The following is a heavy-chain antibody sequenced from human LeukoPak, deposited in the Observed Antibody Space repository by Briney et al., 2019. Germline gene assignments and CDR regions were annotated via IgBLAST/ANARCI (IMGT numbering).Heavy chain of an antibody. D-gene: IGHD6-19*01. Sequence: PGRSLRLSCAASGFTFSNYAMHWVRQTPGKGLEWVSVIQYDGSSKYYGDSVKGRFTISRDNSKNTLYPQMDTLRADDTAVYYCAKDRSGWYTIDYWGQGTLVTVSS. CDR1: GFTFSNYA. J-gene: IGHJ4*02. CDR2: IQYDGSSK. V-gene: IGHV3-30*04. CDR3: AKDRSGWYTIDY.